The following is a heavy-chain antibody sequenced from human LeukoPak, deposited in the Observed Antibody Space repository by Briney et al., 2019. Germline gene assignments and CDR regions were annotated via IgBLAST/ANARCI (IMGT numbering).Heavy chain of an antibody. CDR2: ISADGSSI. Sequence: GGSLRLSCAASGFTFSIYTMTWVRQAPGRGLEWVSAISADGSSIDYTDSARGRFTISRDNSNNTLYLQMNSLRAEDTAIYYCAKEIEQNWLKDAIDYWGQGTLVTVSS. D-gene: IGHD1-1*01. J-gene: IGHJ4*02. CDR3: AKEIEQNWLKDAIDY. CDR1: GFTFSIYT. V-gene: IGHV3-23*01.